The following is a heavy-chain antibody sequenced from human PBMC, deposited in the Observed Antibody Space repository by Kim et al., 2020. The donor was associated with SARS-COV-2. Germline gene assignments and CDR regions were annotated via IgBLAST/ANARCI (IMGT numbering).Heavy chain of an antibody. CDR3: AKGSSSGWSNLDY. J-gene: IGHJ4*02. Sequence: YANSVKDRFTISRDNSKNTLYLQMNSLRAEDTAVYYCAKGSSSGWSNLDYWGQGTLVTVSS. D-gene: IGHD6-19*01. V-gene: IGHV3-30*02.